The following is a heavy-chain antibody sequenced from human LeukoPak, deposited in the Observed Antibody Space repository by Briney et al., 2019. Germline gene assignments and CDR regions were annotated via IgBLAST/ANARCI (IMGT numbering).Heavy chain of an antibody. V-gene: IGHV1-69*05. D-gene: IGHD6-6*01. CDR1: GGTFSSYA. CDR3: ARAPTIAARRNWFDP. J-gene: IGHJ5*02. CDR2: IISIFGTA. Sequence: GASVKVSCKASGGTFSSYAISWVRQAPGQGLEWMGGIISIFGTANYAQKFQGRVTITTDESTSTAYMELSSLRSEDTAVYYCARAPTIAARRNWFDPWGQGTLVTVSS.